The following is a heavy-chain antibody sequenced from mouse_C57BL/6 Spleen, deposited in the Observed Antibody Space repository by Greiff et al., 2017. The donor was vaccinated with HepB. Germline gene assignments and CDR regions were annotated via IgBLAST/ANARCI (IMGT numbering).Heavy chain of an antibody. J-gene: IGHJ2*01. V-gene: IGHV1-39*01. D-gene: IGHD1-1*01. Sequence: EVQLVESGPELVKPGASVKISCKASGYSFTDYNMNWVKQSNGKSLEWIGVINPNYGTTSYNQKFKGKATLTVDQSSSTAYMQLNSLTSEDSAVYYCARGDYYGSSPYYFDYWGQGTTLTVSS. CDR1: GYSFTDYN. CDR3: ARGDYYGSSPYYFDY. CDR2: INPNYGTT.